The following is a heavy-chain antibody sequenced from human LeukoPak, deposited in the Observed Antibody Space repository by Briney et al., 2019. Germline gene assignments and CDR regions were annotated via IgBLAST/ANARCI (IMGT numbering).Heavy chain of an antibody. CDR2: ISAYNGNT. Sequence: ASVKVSCKASGYTFSSHYIHWVRQAPGQGLEWMGWISAYNGNTNYAQKLQGRVTMTTDTSTSTAYMELRSLRSDDTAVYYCAREGDPSGYYYVDYWGQGTLVTVSS. V-gene: IGHV1-18*04. D-gene: IGHD3-22*01. CDR1: GYTFSSHY. CDR3: AREGDPSGYYYVDY. J-gene: IGHJ4*02.